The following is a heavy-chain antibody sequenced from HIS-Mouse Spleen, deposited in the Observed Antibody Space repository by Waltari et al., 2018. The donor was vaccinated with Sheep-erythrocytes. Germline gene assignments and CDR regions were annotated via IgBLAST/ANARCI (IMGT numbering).Heavy chain of an antibody. CDR2: IKQDGSEK. CDR3: ASAVGYYDFWSGYSGWGYFDY. D-gene: IGHD3-3*01. J-gene: IGHJ4*02. Sequence: KGLEWVANIKQDGSEKYYVDSVKGRFTIPRDNAKNSLYLQMNSLRAEDTAVYYCASAVGYYDFWSGYSGWGYFDYWGQGTLVTVSS. V-gene: IGHV3-7*01.